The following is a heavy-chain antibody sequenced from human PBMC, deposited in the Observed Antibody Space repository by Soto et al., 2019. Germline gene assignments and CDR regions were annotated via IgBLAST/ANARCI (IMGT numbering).Heavy chain of an antibody. CDR1: GYTFTSYA. D-gene: IGHD5-12*01. Sequence: ASVKVSCKASGYTFTSYAMNWVRQAPGQGLEWMGWINTNTGNPTYAQGFTGRFVFSWDTSVSTAYLQLCSLKAEDTAVYYCARDGDGYNFFDYWGQGTLVTVSS. J-gene: IGHJ4*02. CDR2: INTNTGNP. CDR3: ARDGDGYNFFDY. V-gene: IGHV7-4-1*01.